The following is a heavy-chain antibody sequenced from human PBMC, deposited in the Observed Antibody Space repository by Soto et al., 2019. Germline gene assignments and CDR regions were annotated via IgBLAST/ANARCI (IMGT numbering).Heavy chain of an antibody. CDR2: IIPVFGAA. CDR3: ARGADTKIIVRMYEALEN. Sequence: QVQLVQSGAEVKKPGSSVRVSCKASGATLNTFINYGITWVRQAPGQGLEWMGGIIPVFGAANHAQKFQDRVTISADESTRTVNMELSSLTSEDTAVYYCARGADTKIIVRMYEALENWGQGTMVTVSS. CDR1: GATLNTFINYG. D-gene: IGHD2-21*01. J-gene: IGHJ3*02. V-gene: IGHV1-69*12.